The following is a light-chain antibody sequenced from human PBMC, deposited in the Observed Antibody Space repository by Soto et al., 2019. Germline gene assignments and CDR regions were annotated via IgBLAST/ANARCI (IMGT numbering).Light chain of an antibody. CDR3: SSYTSSSTRV. Sequence: QSALTQPASVSGSPGQSITISCTGNSSDVGGYNYVSWYQQHPGKAPKLMIYDVSNRPSGVSNRFSGSKSGNTASLTISGVQAEDEADYYGSSYTSSSTRVFGGGTKLT. CDR1: SSDVGGYNY. V-gene: IGLV2-14*01. CDR2: DVS. J-gene: IGLJ2*01.